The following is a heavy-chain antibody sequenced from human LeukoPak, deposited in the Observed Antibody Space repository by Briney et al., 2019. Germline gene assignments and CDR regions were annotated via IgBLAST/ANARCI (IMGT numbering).Heavy chain of an antibody. D-gene: IGHD2-2*01. V-gene: IGHV4-30-4*01. CDR3: AREKVPENNYYYGMDV. J-gene: IGHJ6*02. Sequence: SETLSLTCPVSGVSISSGDYHWNWIRQPPGRGLEWIGYISYSGNTYYNPSLKSRLTISLDTSRSQISLRLSSVTAADTAVYYCAREKVPENNYYYGMDVWGQGTTVTVSS. CDR2: ISYSGNT. CDR1: GVSISSGDYH.